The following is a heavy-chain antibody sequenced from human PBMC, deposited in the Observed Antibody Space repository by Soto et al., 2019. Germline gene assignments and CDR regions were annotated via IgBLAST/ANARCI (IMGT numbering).Heavy chain of an antibody. Sequence: ASVKVSCKASGYTFTSYYMHWVRQAPGQGLEWMGIINPSGGSTSYAQKFQGRVTMTRDTSTSTVYMELSSLRSEDTAVYYCASHYGDYGDYWYFDLWGRGTLVTVSS. CDR3: ASHYGDYGDYWYFDL. CDR2: INPSGGST. CDR1: GYTFTSYY. J-gene: IGHJ2*01. D-gene: IGHD4-17*01. V-gene: IGHV1-46*03.